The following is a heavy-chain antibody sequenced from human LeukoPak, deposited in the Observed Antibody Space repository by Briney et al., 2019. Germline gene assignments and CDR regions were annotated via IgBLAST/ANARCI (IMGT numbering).Heavy chain of an antibody. CDR3: ARWGRVGASGFDY. J-gene: IGHJ4*02. D-gene: IGHD1-26*01. V-gene: IGHV4-61*01. CDR1: GGSVSSGSSY. Sequence: SETLSLTCVISGGSVSSGSSYWSWIRQPPGKGLEWIGYMYYSGNTSYNPSLKSRVTISVDTSKNQFSLKLNSVTAADTAVYYCARWGRVGASGFDYWGQGTLVTVSS. CDR2: MYYSGNT.